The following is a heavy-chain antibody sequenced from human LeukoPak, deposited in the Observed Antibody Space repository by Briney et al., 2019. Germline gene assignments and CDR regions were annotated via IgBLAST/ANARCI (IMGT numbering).Heavy chain of an antibody. CDR2: INPNSGGT. CDR1: GYTFTGYY. V-gene: IGHV1-2*06. J-gene: IGHJ4*02. CDR3: AREFIAAAGRSFDY. Sequence: ASVKVSCKASGYTFTGYYMHWVRQAPGQGLEWMGRINPNSGGTNYAQKFQGRVTMTRDTSISTAYMELSRLRSDDTAVYYCAREFIAAAGRSFDYWGQGTLVTVSS. D-gene: IGHD6-13*01.